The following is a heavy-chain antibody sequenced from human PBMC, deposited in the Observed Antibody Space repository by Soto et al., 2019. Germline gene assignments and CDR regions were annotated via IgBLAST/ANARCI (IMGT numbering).Heavy chain of an antibody. J-gene: IGHJ4*02. CDR1: GFTFSSCA. Sequence: EVRLLESGGGLVQPGGSLRLSCAASGFTFSSCAMSWVRQTAGKGLEWVSGISGSGVSAFYADSVKGRFTISRDNSKNTVYLQMNSLRAEDTAVYYCAKGVYNWNDEGVDYWGQGTLVTVS. CDR3: AKGVYNWNDEGVDY. V-gene: IGHV3-23*01. CDR2: ISGSGVSA. D-gene: IGHD1-1*01.